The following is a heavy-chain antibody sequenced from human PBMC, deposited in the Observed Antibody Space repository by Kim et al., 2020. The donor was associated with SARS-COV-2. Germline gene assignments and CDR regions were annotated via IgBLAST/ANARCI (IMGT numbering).Heavy chain of an antibody. Sequence: ASVKVSCKASGYTFTSYDINWVRQATGQGLEWMGWMNPNSGNTGYAQKFQGRVTMTRNTSISTAYMALSSLRSEDTAVYYCARGFRAAAGPFYYYYDMDVWGKGTTVTVSS. CDR3: ARGFRAAAGPFYYYYDMDV. CDR2: MNPNSGNT. D-gene: IGHD6-13*01. V-gene: IGHV1-8*01. J-gene: IGHJ6*03. CDR1: GYTFTSYD.